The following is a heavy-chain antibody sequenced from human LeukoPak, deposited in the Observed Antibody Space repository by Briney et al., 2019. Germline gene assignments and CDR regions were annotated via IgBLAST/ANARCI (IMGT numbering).Heavy chain of an antibody. CDR1: GFTFSSYE. CDR3: ARLPGWFGDYYTDV. CDR2: ISSSGSTI. V-gene: IGHV3-48*03. J-gene: IGHJ6*03. D-gene: IGHD3-10*01. Sequence: AGGSLRLSCAASGFTFSSYEMNWVRQAPGKGLEWVSYISSSGSTIYYADSVKGRFTISRDNAKNSLYLQMNSLRAEDTAVYYCARLPGWFGDYYTDVWGKGTTVTISS.